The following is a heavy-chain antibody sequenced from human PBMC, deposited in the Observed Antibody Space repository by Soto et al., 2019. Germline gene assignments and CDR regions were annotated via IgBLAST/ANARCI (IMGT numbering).Heavy chain of an antibody. CDR1: GGSISSNTYY. D-gene: IGHD3-10*01. J-gene: IGHJ4*02. Sequence: SETLSLTCTVSGGSISSNTYYWGWIRQSPGKGLEWIGSIYYSGSTYYNPSLKTRVTISGDTSKNQFSLKLSSVTAADTAVYYCARTYFYASGRKDYFDYWGQGALVT. CDR3: ARTYFYASGRKDYFDY. CDR2: IYYSGST. V-gene: IGHV4-39*01.